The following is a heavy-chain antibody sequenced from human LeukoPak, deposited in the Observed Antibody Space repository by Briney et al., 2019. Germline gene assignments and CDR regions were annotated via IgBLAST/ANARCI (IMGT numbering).Heavy chain of an antibody. D-gene: IGHD1-1*01. CDR3: ARGGSGNWNAPFDY. J-gene: IGHJ4*02. CDR2: ISSSSSSI. CDR1: GFSFSSYS. Sequence: GGSLRLSCAASGFSFSSYSMNWVRQAPGKGLEWVSSISSSSSSIYYADSVKGRFTISRDNAENSLYLQMNSLRADDTAVYYCARGGSGNWNAPFDYWGQGTLVTVSS. V-gene: IGHV3-21*01.